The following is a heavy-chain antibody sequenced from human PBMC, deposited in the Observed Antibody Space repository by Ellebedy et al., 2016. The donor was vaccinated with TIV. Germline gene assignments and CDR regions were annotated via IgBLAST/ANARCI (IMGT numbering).Heavy chain of an antibody. Sequence: GGSLRLXCAASGFTFSRYSMNWVRQAPGKGLECVSFINSDSTASHHADSVKGRFTVSRDNAKNSLYLQMNNLRADDTALYYCARGAGSGAWLIDSWGQGTLVTVSS. J-gene: IGHJ4*02. CDR1: GFTFSRYS. CDR2: INSDSTAS. D-gene: IGHD2-15*01. V-gene: IGHV3-48*04. CDR3: ARGAGSGAWLIDS.